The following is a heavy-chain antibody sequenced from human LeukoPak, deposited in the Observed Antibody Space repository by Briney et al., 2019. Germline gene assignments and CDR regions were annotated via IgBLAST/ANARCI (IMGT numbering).Heavy chain of an antibody. CDR2: ISAYNGNT. D-gene: IGHD3-22*01. CDR1: GYTFTSYG. J-gene: IGHJ3*02. Sequence: ASVKASCKASGYTFTSYGISWVRQAPGQGLEWMGWISAYNGNTNYAQKLQGRVTMTTDTSTSTAYMELRSLRSDDTAVYYCARGGEGRTMIVVPLEDDAFDIWGQGTMVTVSS. V-gene: IGHV1-18*01. CDR3: ARGGEGRTMIVVPLEDDAFDI.